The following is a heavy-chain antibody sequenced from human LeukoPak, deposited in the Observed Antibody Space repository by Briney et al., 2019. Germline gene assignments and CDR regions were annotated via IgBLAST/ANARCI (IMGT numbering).Heavy chain of an antibody. V-gene: IGHV4-39*07. J-gene: IGHJ3*02. D-gene: IGHD3-22*01. CDR3: ARDSYDYDSSGYNDAFDI. Sequence: PSETLSLTCTVSGGSISSSSYYWSWIRQPPGKGLEWIGEINHSGSTNYNPSLKSRVTISVDTSKNQFSLKLSSVTAADTAVYYCARDSYDYDSSGYNDAFDIWGQGTMVTVSS. CDR1: GGSISSSSYY. CDR2: INHSGST.